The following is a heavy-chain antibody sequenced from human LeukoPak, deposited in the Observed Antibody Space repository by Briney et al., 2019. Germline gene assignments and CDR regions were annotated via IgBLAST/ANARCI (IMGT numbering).Heavy chain of an antibody. Sequence: SETLSLTCTVSGGSISSYYWSWIRKPAGKGLEWIGRIDGSGSPNYNPSLKSRVTMSVDTSKNQFSLRLSSVNAADTAVYFCAREGTSGGLNWLDPWGQGTLVTVSS. J-gene: IGHJ5*02. CDR1: GGSISSYY. D-gene: IGHD3-10*01. CDR3: AREGTSGGLNWLDP. V-gene: IGHV4-4*07. CDR2: IDGSGSP.